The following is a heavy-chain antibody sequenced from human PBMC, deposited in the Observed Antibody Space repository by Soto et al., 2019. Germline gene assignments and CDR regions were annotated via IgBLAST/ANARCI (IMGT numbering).Heavy chain of an antibody. CDR1: GGSISSSSYY. D-gene: IGHD3-3*01. Sequence: SETLSLTCAVSGGSISSSSYYWGWIRQPPGKGLEWIGGIYYSGSTYYNPSLKSRVTISVDTSKNQFSLKLSSVTAADTAVYYFVSVDLYYDFWSGYYNFDYWGQGTLVTVSS. CDR3: VSVDLYYDFWSGYYNFDY. CDR2: IYYSGST. J-gene: IGHJ4*02. V-gene: IGHV4-39*01.